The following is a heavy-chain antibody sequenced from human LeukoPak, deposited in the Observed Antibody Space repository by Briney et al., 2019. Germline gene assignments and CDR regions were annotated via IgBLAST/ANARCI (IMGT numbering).Heavy chain of an antibody. Sequence: SGRSLRLSCAASGFTCSSYAMHWVRQAPGKGLEWVAVISYDGSNKYYADSVKGRFTISRDNSKNTLYLQMNSLRAEDTAVYYCARGGIAVAGSTRGQFDYWGQGTLVTVSS. CDR1: GFTCSSYA. V-gene: IGHV3-30-3*01. CDR2: ISYDGSNK. J-gene: IGHJ4*02. D-gene: IGHD6-19*01. CDR3: ARGGIAVAGSTRGQFDY.